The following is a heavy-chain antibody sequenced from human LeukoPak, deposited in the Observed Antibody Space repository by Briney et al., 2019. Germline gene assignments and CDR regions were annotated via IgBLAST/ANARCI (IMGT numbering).Heavy chain of an antibody. J-gene: IGHJ4*02. CDR2: IYPGDSDT. CDR1: GYSFTSYW. Sequence: RGESLQISCKGSGYSFTSYWIGWVRQMPGKGLEWMGIIYPGDSDTRYSPSFQGQVTISVDTSITTAYLQWSNLKASDTAMYYCARHPSYCSSTSCYPDYWGQGTLVTVSS. CDR3: ARHPSYCSSTSCYPDY. V-gene: IGHV5-51*01. D-gene: IGHD2-2*01.